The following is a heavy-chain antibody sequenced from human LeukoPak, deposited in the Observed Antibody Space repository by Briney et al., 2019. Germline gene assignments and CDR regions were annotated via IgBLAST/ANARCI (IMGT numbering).Heavy chain of an antibody. Sequence: GGSLRLSCAASGFTFSSYGMHWVRQAPGKGLEWVAVIWYDGSNKYYADSVKGRFTISRDNSKNTLYLQMNSLRAEDTAVYYCARDSRITIFGVVITPPFDHWGQGTLVTVSS. CDR3: ARDSRITIFGVVITPPFDH. CDR2: IWYDGSNK. J-gene: IGHJ4*02. V-gene: IGHV3-33*01. CDR1: GFTFSSYG. D-gene: IGHD3-3*01.